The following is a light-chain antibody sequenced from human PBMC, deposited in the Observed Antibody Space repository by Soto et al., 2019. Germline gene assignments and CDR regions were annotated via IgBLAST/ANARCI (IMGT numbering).Light chain of an antibody. J-gene: IGLJ1*01. CDR3: SSYTSSNTLYV. CDR2: DVS. CDR1: SSDVGGYDY. Sequence: QSALTQPASVSGSPGQSITISCTGTSSDVGGYDYVSWYQQHPGKAPKLMIYDVSNRPSGVSNLFSGSKSGNTASLTISGLQAEDEADYCFSSYTSSNTLYVFGTGTKVTVL. V-gene: IGLV2-14*01.